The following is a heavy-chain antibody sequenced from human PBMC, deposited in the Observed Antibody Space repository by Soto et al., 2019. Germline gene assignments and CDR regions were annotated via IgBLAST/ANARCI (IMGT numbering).Heavy chain of an antibody. D-gene: IGHD4-17*01. CDR2: ISVTGGIT. V-gene: IGHV3-23*01. CDR3: AKSHGDLYYTSMDV. CDR1: GFTFNTYA. Sequence: EVQLLESGGGLVQPGGSLRLSCVGSGFTFNTYAMTWVRQAPGKGLEWVSSISVTGGITYHADSVKGRFSISRDNSKNTLYLQMNSLRAEDTAVDYCAKSHGDLYYTSMDVWGKGTTVTVSS. J-gene: IGHJ6*03.